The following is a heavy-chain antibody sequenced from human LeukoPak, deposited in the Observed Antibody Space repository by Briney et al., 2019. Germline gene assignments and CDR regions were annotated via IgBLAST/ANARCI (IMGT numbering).Heavy chain of an antibody. Sequence: TGGSLRLSCAASGFTFSTYSMNWVRQAPGEGLEWISYLSSSSRTIYYADSVKGRFTISSDNAKNSLYLQMNSLRDEDTAVYYCARDYYDSSGYFYPNAFDIWGQGTMVTVSS. V-gene: IGHV3-48*02. CDR3: ARDYYDSSGYFYPNAFDI. CDR1: GFTFSTYS. CDR2: LSSSSRTI. J-gene: IGHJ3*02. D-gene: IGHD3-22*01.